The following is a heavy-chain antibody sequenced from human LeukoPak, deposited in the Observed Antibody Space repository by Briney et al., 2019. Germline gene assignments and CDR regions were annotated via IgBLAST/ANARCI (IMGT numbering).Heavy chain of an antibody. CDR3: ARAPGSSSWYFIWFDP. J-gene: IGHJ5*02. D-gene: IGHD6-13*01. V-gene: IGHV1-2*02. CDR2: INPNSGGT. CDR1: GYTFTGYY. Sequence: GASVKVSCKASGYTFTGYYMHWVRQAPGQGLEWMGWINPNSGGTNYAQKFQGRVTMTRDTSISTAYMELSRLRSDDTAVYYCARAPGSSSWYFIWFDPWGQGTLVTVSS.